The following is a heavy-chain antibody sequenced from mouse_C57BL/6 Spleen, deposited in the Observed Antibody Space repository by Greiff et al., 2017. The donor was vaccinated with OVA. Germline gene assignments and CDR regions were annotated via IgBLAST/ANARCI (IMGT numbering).Heavy chain of an antibody. CDR2: IYPRSGNT. CDR3: ARGDWDVGASDY. Sequence: VQLQQSGAELARPGASVKLSCKASGYTFTSYGISWVKQRTGQGLEWIGEIYPRSGNTYYNEKFKGKATLTADKSSSTAYMALRSLTSEDSAVYFCARGDWDVGASDYWGQGTTLTVSS. D-gene: IGHD4-1*01. J-gene: IGHJ2*01. V-gene: IGHV1-81*01. CDR1: GYTFTSYG.